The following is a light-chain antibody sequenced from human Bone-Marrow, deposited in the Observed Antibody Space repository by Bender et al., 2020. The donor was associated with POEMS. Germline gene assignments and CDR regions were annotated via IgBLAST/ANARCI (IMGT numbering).Light chain of an antibody. Sequence: QSALTQPASVSGSPGQSITISCTGSSSDVGSYNLVSWYQRLPGKAPKLMIYEVTERPSGVSYRFSGSKAGNTASLTISGLQPEDEGDYYCCSYGGSYTWLFGGGTKVTVL. CDR3: CSYGGSYTWL. CDR1: SSDVGSYNL. V-gene: IGLV2-23*02. CDR2: EVT. J-gene: IGLJ3*02.